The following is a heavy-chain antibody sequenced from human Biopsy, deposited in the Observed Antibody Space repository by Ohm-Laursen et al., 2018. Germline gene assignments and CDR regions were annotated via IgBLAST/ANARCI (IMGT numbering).Heavy chain of an antibody. V-gene: IGHV4-59*01. J-gene: IGHJ6*02. CDR2: IYYSGTT. CDR3: TRDVKRYCSGSSCYTGYFGMDV. D-gene: IGHD2-2*01. Sequence: GTLSLTCTVSGGSTSRYYWSWIRQPPGKGLEWIGYIYYSGTTNYNPSLKSRVTVSIDTSKNQFSLKLTSVTAADTAVYFCTRDVKRYCSGSSCYTGYFGMDVWGQGTTVTVSS. CDR1: GGSTSRYY.